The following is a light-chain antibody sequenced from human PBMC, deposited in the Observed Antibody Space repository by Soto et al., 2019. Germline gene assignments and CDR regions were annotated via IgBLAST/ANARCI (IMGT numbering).Light chain of an antibody. V-gene: IGKV3-11*01. CDR2: DAS. CDR3: QQRTNRLLT. CDR1: QSVGSF. Sequence: DIVLTQSPATLSLSPRESATLSCRASQSVGSFLAWYQHKPGQAPRLLIYDASNRAPGIPARFSGSGSGTDFTLTIGSLEPEDFAVYYCQQRTNRLLTFGGGTKVDIK. J-gene: IGKJ4*01.